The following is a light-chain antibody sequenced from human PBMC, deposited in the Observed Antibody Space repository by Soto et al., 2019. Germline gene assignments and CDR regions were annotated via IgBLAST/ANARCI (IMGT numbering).Light chain of an antibody. CDR2: AAP. V-gene: IGKV3-20*01. CDR1: QSVTSNY. CDR3: HQYGSSITWT. Sequence: EVVLTQSPGTVSLSPGERATLSCRASQSVTSNYLAWYQQKPGQAPRPLIYAAPSRATGIPDRFSGSGSGRDFTLSISRLEPEDFAVYYCHQYGSSITWTFGQGTKVEIK. J-gene: IGKJ1*01.